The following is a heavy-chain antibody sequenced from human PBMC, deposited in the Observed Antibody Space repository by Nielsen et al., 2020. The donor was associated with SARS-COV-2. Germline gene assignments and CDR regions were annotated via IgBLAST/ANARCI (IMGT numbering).Heavy chain of an antibody. J-gene: IGHJ4*02. Sequence: WIRQPPGKGLEWMGYIYYSGSTNYNPSLKSRVSISVDTSKNQFSLKLSSVTAADTAVYYCARAPSITIFGVVNNFDYWGQGTLVTVSS. CDR3: ARAPSITIFGVVNNFDY. V-gene: IGHV4-59*12. CDR2: IYYSGST. D-gene: IGHD3-3*01.